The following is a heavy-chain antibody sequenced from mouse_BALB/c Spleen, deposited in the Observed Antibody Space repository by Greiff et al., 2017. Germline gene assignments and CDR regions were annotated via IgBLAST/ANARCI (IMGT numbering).Heavy chain of an antibody. CDR2: IYPSDSYT. J-gene: IGHJ4*01. Sequence: QVQLQQPGAELVRPGASVKLSCKASGYTFTSYWINWVKQRPGQGLEWIGNIYPSDSYTNYNQKFKDKATLTVDTSSSTAYMQLSSPTSEDSAVYYYTYGNYAMDYWGQGTSVTVSS. D-gene: IGHD2-1*01. V-gene: IGHV1-69*02. CDR1: GYTFTSYW. CDR3: TYGNYAMDY.